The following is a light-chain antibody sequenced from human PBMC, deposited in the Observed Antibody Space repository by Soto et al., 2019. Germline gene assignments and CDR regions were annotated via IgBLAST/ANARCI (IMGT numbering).Light chain of an antibody. Sequence: QSALTQPASVSGSPGQSITISCTGTSSDVGTYNFVSWYRQHPVKAPILIIFDVSSRPSGISNRFSGSKSGNTASLTISGVKAEDEADYYCSSYANSDTVIFGGGTKVTVL. CDR3: SSYANSDTVI. CDR2: DVS. CDR1: SSDVGTYNF. J-gene: IGLJ2*01. V-gene: IGLV2-14*01.